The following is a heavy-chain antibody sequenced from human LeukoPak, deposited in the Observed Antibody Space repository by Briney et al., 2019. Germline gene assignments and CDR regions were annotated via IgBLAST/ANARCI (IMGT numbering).Heavy chain of an antibody. D-gene: IGHD1-14*01. Sequence: SETLSLTCTVSGGSISSSSYYWGWIRQPPGKGLEWIGSIYYSGSTYYNPSLKSRVTISVDTSKNQFSLKLSSVTAADTAVYYCAREGIGNWFDPWGQGTLVTVSS. V-gene: IGHV4-39*07. CDR2: IYYSGST. CDR3: AREGIGNWFDP. CDR1: GGSISSSSYY. J-gene: IGHJ5*02.